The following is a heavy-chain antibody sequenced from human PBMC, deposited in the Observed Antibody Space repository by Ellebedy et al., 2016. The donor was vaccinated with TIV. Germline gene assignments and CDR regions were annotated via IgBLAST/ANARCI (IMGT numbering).Heavy chain of an antibody. CDR2: ISGSGGST. CDR3: AKDVQWLVQYFQH. J-gene: IGHJ1*01. Sequence: GGSLRLSXAASGFTFSSYAMSWVRQAPGKGLEWVSAISGSGGSTYYADSVKGRFTISRDNSKNTLYLQMNSLRAEDTAVYYCAKDVQWLVQYFQHWGQGTLVTVSS. V-gene: IGHV3-23*01. CDR1: GFTFSSYA. D-gene: IGHD6-19*01.